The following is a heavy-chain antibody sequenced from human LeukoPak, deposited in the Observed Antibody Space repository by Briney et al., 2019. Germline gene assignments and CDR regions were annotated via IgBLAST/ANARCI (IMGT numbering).Heavy chain of an antibody. CDR1: GYTLTELS. V-gene: IGHV1-24*01. Sequence: ASVKVSCKVSGYTLTELSMHWVRQAPGKGLEWMGGFDPEDGETIYAQKFQGRVTMTTDTSTSTAYMELRSLRSDDTAVYYCATCGGDCGGPFDYWGQGTLVTVSS. J-gene: IGHJ4*02. D-gene: IGHD2-21*02. CDR2: FDPEDGET. CDR3: ATCGGDCGGPFDY.